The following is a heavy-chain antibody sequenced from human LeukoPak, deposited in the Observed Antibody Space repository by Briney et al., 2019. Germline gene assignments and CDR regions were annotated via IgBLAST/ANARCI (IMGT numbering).Heavy chain of an antibody. D-gene: IGHD2-15*01. Sequence: GGSLRLSCAASGFIFSSYSMNWVRQAPGKGLEWVSSFSGSSSFKFYAESLKGRFTISRDNAKNSLYLQMNSLRAEDTAVYYCARDVVGDLVGAFDIWGQGTMVTVSS. CDR2: FSGSSSFK. J-gene: IGHJ3*02. V-gene: IGHV3-21*01. CDR1: GFIFSSYS. CDR3: ARDVVGDLVGAFDI.